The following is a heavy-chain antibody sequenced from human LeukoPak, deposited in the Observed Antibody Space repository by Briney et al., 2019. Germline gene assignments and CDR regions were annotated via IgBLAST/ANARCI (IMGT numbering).Heavy chain of an antibody. CDR1: GGSFSGYY. CDR3: ASSPYSSGLSGPFDY. Sequence: KASETLSLTCAVYGGSFSGYYWSWIRQPPGKGLEWIGEINHSGSTNYNPSLKSRVTISVDTSKNQFSLKLSSVTAADTAVYYCASSPYSSGLSGPFDYWGQGTLVTVSS. J-gene: IGHJ4*02. V-gene: IGHV4-34*01. D-gene: IGHD6-19*01. CDR2: INHSGST.